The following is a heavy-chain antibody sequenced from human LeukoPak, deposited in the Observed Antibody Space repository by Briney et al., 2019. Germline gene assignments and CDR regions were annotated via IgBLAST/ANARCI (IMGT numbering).Heavy chain of an antibody. CDR2: ISYDGSNK. CDR1: GFTFSSYA. J-gene: IGHJ4*02. Sequence: GRSLRLSCAASGFTFSSYAMHWVRQAPGKGLEWVAVISYDGSNKYYADSVKGRFTISRDNSKSTLYLQMNSLRAEDTAVYYCASSVNCSSTSCPRGVLRYFDWPIDYWGQGTLVTVSS. CDR3: ASSVNCSSTSCPRGVLRYFDWPIDY. V-gene: IGHV3-30*04. D-gene: IGHD3-9*01.